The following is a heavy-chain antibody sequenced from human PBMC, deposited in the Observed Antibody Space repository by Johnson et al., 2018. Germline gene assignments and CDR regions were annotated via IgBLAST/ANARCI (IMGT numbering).Heavy chain of an antibody. V-gene: IGHV3-9*01. D-gene: IGHD6-6*01. CDR3: AKYWALIAALSGGSFEI. Sequence: VQLVQSGGGLVQPGRSLSLSCAASGFSFDNYAMQWARQAPGKGLEWVAGISYNSKNIGYSDSVRGRFTISRDKAKNSLFLQMNSLRTEDTAVYYCAKYWALIAALSGGSFEIWGKGTMVTVSS. CDR2: ISYNSKNI. CDR1: GFSFDNYA. J-gene: IGHJ3*02.